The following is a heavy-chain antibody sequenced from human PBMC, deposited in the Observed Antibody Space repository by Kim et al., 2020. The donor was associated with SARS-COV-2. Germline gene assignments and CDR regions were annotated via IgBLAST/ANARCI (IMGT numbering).Heavy chain of an antibody. V-gene: IGHV1-18*01. J-gene: IGHJ3*02. Sequence: KLQGRVTMTTDTSTSTAYMELRSLRSDDTAVYYCARVYRDILTGYYAFDIWGQGTMVTVSS. D-gene: IGHD3-9*01. CDR3: ARVYRDILTGYYAFDI.